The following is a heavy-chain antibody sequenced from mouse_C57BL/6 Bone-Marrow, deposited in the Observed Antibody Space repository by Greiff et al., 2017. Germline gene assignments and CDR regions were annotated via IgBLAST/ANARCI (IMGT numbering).Heavy chain of an antibody. CDR1: GYTFTSYW. V-gene: IGHV1-64*01. Sequence: QVQLQQPGAELVKPGASVKLSCKASGYTFTSYWMHWVKQRPGQGLEWIGMIHPTGGSTNYNEKFKSKATLTVDKSSSTAYMQLSSLTSEDSAVYYCARGGRYYGSSYVCFDDWGQGTTLTVSS. J-gene: IGHJ2*01. CDR2: IHPTGGST. CDR3: ARGGRYYGSSYVCFDD. D-gene: IGHD1-1*01.